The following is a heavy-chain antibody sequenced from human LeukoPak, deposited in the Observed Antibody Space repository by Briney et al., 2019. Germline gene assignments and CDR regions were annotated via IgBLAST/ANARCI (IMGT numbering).Heavy chain of an antibody. CDR2: IYTSGST. CDR3: ARDLCTKGVCYDAFDI. J-gene: IGHJ3*02. D-gene: IGHD2-8*01. Sequence: SETLSLTCTVSGGSMSSGSHYWSWIRQPAGKGLEWIGRIYTSGSTNYNPSLKSRVTISVDTSKNQFSLKLSSVTAADTAVYYCARDLCTKGVCYDAFDIWGQGTMVNVSS. CDR1: GGSMSSGSHY. V-gene: IGHV4-61*02.